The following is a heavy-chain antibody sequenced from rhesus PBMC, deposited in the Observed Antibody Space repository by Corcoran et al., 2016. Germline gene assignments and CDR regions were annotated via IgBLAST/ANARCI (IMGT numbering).Heavy chain of an antibody. V-gene: IGHV4S7*01. Sequence: QVQLQESGPGLVKPSETLSLTCAVSGGSISSGYGWSWIRKPPGKGLGGIGHIYGSIGSTYYNHSLKSRVTISKDTSKNQFSLKLSSVTAADTAVYYCARNAVATLGDYWGQGVLVTVSS. D-gene: IGHD2-21*01. CDR2: IYGSIGST. J-gene: IGHJ4*01. CDR1: GGSISSGYG. CDR3: ARNAVATLGDY.